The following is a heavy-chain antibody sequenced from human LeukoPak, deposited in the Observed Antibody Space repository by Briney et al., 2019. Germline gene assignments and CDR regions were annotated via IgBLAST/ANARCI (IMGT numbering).Heavy chain of an antibody. V-gene: IGHV3-23*01. J-gene: IGHJ3*02. CDR3: AKDYRMIAFGGVIGIDAFDI. D-gene: IGHD3-16*02. Sequence: TGGSLRLSCAASGFTFSTYAMSWVRQAPGKGLEWVSGISGSGSSTFDADSVKGRFTISRDNSKNTLFLQMNSLRAEDTALYCCAKDYRMIAFGGVIGIDAFDIWGQGTMVTVSS. CDR2: ISGSGSST. CDR1: GFTFSTYA.